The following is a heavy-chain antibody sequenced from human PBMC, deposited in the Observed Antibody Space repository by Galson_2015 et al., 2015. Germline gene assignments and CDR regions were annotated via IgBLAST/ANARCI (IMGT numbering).Heavy chain of an antibody. CDR1: GGSFSGYY. CDR2: INHSGST. J-gene: IGHJ3*02. CDR3: ASLDGYNRNDAFDI. Sequence: ETLSLTCTVSGGSFSGYYWSWIRQPPGKGLEWIGEINHSGSTNYNPSLKSRVTISVDTSKNQFSLKLSSVTAADTAVYYCASLDGYNRNDAFDIWG. D-gene: IGHD5-24*01. V-gene: IGHV4-34*01.